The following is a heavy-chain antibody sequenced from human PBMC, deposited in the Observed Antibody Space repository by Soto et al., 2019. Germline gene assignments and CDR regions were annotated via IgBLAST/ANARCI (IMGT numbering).Heavy chain of an antibody. V-gene: IGHV3-21*02. D-gene: IGHD5-18*01. Sequence: EVQLVESGGGLVKPGGSLRLSCAASGFTFSDYAMNWVRQAPGKGLEWVSSISSSGTYIYYADSVKGRFTVSRDNAKNSLELQMSTLKGEDTAGYFCARDPNKVDTDAALAAYYFDFWGQGALVTVSS. CDR1: GFTFSDYA. CDR3: ARDPNKVDTDAALAAYYFDF. J-gene: IGHJ4*02. CDR2: ISSSGTYI.